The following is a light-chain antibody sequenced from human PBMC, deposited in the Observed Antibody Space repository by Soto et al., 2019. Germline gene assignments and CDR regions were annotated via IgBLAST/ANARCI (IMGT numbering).Light chain of an antibody. Sequence: QSVLTQPASVSGSPGQSITISCTGTNSDIGTYNYVSWYQQHPGKAPKLIIYEVSNRPSGVSNRFSGSKSGNTASLTISGLQAEDEADYYCSSYTTSSPYVFGTGTKVNVL. CDR3: SSYTTSSPYV. J-gene: IGLJ1*01. V-gene: IGLV2-14*01. CDR1: NSDIGTYNY. CDR2: EVS.